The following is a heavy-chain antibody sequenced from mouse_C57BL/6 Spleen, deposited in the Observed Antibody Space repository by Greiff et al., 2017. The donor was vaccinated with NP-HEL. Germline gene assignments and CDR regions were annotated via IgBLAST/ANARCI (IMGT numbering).Heavy chain of an antibody. Sequence: QVQLKQPGAELVKPGASVKLSCKASGYTFTSYWMHWVKQRPGQGLEWIGMIHPNSGSTNYNEKFKSKATLTVDKSSSTAYMQLSSLTSEDSAVYYCASGSREAMDYWGQGTSVTVSS. D-gene: IGHD1-1*01. CDR1: GYTFTSYW. J-gene: IGHJ4*01. V-gene: IGHV1-64*01. CDR2: IHPNSGST. CDR3: ASGSREAMDY.